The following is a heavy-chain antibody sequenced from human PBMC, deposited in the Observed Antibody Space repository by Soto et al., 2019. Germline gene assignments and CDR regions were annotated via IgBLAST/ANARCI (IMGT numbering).Heavy chain of an antibody. D-gene: IGHD3-3*01. V-gene: IGHV4-34*01. CDR3: ARGRKYYDFWSGYSHPRYYFNY. CDR1: GGSFSGYC. J-gene: IGHJ4*02. Sequence: WETLSLTCAVYGGSFSGYCWSWIRQPPGKGLEWIGEINHSGRTNYNPSLKSRVTISVDTSKSQFSLKLSSVTAADTAVYYCARGRKYYDFWSGYSHPRYYFNYWGQGTLVTVSS. CDR2: INHSGRT.